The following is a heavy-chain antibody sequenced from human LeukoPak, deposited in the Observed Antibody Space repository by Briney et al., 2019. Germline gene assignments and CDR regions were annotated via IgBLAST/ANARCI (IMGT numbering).Heavy chain of an antibody. Sequence: KTGGSLRLSCAASGFTFSSYSMNWVRQAPGKGLEWVSSISSSSSYIYYADSVKGRFTISRGNAKNSLYLQMNSLRAEDTAVYYCARGFRAARPGGDAFDIWGQGTMVTVSS. V-gene: IGHV3-21*01. J-gene: IGHJ3*02. CDR1: GFTFSSYS. D-gene: IGHD6-6*01. CDR3: ARGFRAARPGGDAFDI. CDR2: ISSSSSYI.